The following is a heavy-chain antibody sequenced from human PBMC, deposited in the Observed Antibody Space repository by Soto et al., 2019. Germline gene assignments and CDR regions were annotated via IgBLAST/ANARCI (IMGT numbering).Heavy chain of an antibody. D-gene: IGHD1-7*01. CDR3: ARDGITGTTRYYYYMDV. CDR2: ISAYNGNT. J-gene: IGHJ6*03. CDR1: GSTFTSYG. V-gene: IGHV1-18*01. Sequence: ASVKVSCKASGSTFTSYGISWVRQAPGQGLEWMGWISAYNGNTNYAQKLQGRVTMTTDTSTSTAYMELRSLRSDDTAVYYCARDGITGTTRYYYYMDVWGKGTTVTVSS.